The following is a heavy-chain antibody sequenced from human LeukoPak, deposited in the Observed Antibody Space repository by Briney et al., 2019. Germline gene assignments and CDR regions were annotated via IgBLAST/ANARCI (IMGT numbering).Heavy chain of an antibody. CDR3: ARSRQLRSNWFDP. CDR2: IYHSGST. V-gene: IGHV4-4*02. D-gene: IGHD2-2*01. CDR1: GGSISSNNW. J-gene: IGHJ5*02. Sequence: SETLSLTCAVSGGSISSNNWWSWVRQPPGKGLEWIGEIYHSGSTNYSPSLKSRVTISVDKSKNQFSLRLSSVTAADTAVYYCARSRQLRSNWFDPWGQGTLVTVSS.